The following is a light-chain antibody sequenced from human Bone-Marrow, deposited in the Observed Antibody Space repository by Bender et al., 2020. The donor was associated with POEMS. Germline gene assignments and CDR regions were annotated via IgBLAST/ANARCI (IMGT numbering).Light chain of an antibody. CDR2: KDS. V-gene: IGLV3-25*03. CDR3: QYADKTDTYHFV. CDR1: GLPKQD. J-gene: IGLJ2*01. Sequence: SYVLTQPPSVSVAPGQTARITCSADGLPKQDAFWYQQKPGQAPVVVIYKDSERPSGIPERFSGSRSGTTVTLTISGVQAEDEADYYCQYADKTDTYHFVFGGGTKLTVL.